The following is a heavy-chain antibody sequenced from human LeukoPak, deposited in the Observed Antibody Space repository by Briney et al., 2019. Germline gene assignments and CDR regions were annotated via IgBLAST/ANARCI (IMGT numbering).Heavy chain of an antibody. V-gene: IGHV3-33*01. Sequence: GGSLRLSCAASGFSFSSHGMNWVRQAPGKGLEWVAVIWYDGSQKYYVDSVKGRFTISRDNSKNTLYLQMNSLRVEDTAEYYCTRLRSWAFDIWGQGTVVTVSS. CDR3: TRLRSWAFDI. CDR2: IWYDGSQK. CDR1: GFSFSSHG. J-gene: IGHJ3*02.